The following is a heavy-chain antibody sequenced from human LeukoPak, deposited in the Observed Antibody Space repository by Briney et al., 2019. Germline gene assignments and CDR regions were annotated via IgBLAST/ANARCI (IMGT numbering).Heavy chain of an antibody. Sequence: SETLSLTCAVYGGSFSGYYWSWIRQPPGKGLEWIGEINHSGSTNYNPSLKSRVTVSVDTSENQFSLKLSSVTAADTAVYSCARMGPEMATIRDYWGQGTLVTVSS. D-gene: IGHD5-24*01. CDR3: ARMGPEMATIRDY. J-gene: IGHJ4*02. CDR1: GGSFSGYY. V-gene: IGHV4-34*01. CDR2: INHSGST.